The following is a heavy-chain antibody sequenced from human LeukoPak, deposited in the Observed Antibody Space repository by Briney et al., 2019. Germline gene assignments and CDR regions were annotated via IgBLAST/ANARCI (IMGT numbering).Heavy chain of an antibody. CDR2: ISNSSPDI. V-gene: IGHV3-21*01. D-gene: IGHD3-22*01. Sequence: GGSLRLSCAASGFTFISYSMNWVRQAPGKGLEWVSSISNSSPDIYYADSVKGRFTISRDSAKDSLFLQMSSLRAEDTAVYYCARALHDSSGYYFDYWGQGTLVTVSS. J-gene: IGHJ4*02. CDR1: GFTFISYS. CDR3: ARALHDSSGYYFDY.